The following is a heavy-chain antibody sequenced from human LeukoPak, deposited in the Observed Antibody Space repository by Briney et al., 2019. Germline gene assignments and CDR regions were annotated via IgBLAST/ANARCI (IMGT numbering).Heavy chain of an antibody. V-gene: IGHV3-30-3*01. Sequence: PGRSLRLPCAASGFTFSTYAMHWVRQAPGKGLEWVALISYDGSKKYYADSVKGRFTSSRDNPKNTLYLEMNSLRVEDTAVYYCARARGYDGSGFYLDYWGQGTLVSVSS. CDR1: GFTFSTYA. J-gene: IGHJ4*02. CDR3: ARARGYDGSGFYLDY. D-gene: IGHD3-22*01. CDR2: ISYDGSKK.